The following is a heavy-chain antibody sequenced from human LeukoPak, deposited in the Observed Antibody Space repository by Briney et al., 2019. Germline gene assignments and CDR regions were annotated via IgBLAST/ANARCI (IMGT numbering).Heavy chain of an antibody. Sequence: PSGNPSPPRTVSGVPICNDCRSWSPQRPGEGVEWRRYIYSSGSTTYHTSLKSRVTMSVDTSKNQFSLKLSSVTAADTAVYYCARGSGSYDYWGQGTMVTVSS. V-gene: IGHV4-4*07. J-gene: IGHJ4*02. CDR3: ARGSGSYDY. CDR1: GVPICNDC. CDR2: IYSSGST. D-gene: IGHD1-26*01.